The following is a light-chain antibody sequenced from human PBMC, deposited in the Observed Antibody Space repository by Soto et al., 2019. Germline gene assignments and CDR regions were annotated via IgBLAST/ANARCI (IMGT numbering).Light chain of an antibody. CDR1: TGAVTSGHY. V-gene: IGLV7-46*01. CDR2: DTS. Sequence: QAVVTQEPSLTVSPGGTVTLTCGSSTGAVTSGHYPYWFQQKPGLAPRTLIYDTSNIHSWTPARFSGSLLGGKAALTLSGAQPEDEAEYYCLLSYSGAWVFGGGTKLTVL. J-gene: IGLJ3*02. CDR3: LLSYSGAWV.